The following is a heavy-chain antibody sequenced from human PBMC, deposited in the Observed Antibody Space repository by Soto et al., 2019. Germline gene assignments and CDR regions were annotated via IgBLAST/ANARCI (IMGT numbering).Heavy chain of an antibody. J-gene: IGHJ4*02. D-gene: IGHD5-12*01. V-gene: IGHV1-2*02. CDR3: GRGRSGEIVIFY. Sequence: VSVKVSCKASGYTFSGYYIHWVRQAPGQAPEWVGEIGPKSGDTRYAQKFQGRVTMTKDTSITTVYMELRNLSPDDTAVYFCGRGRSGEIVIFYWGQGTLVTVSS. CDR1: GYTFSGYY. CDR2: IGPKSGDT.